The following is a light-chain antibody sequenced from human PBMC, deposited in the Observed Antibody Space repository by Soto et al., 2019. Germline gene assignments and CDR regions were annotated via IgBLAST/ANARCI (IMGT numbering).Light chain of an antibody. V-gene: IGLV2-8*01. CDR1: SSDVGGYNY. Sequence: QSALTQPPSASGSPGQSVTISCTGTSSDVGGYNYVSWYQQHPGKAPKLMIXEVXXRPSGVPDRFSGSKSGNTASLTVSGXXXXXXXXXYCSSYAGSNNVVFGGGTKVTVL. CDR3: SSYAGSNNVV. CDR2: EVX. J-gene: IGLJ2*01.